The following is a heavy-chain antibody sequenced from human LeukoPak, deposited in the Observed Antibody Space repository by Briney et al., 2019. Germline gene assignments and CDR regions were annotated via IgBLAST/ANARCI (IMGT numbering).Heavy chain of an antibody. CDR1: GFTFSSYA. CDR2: ISGSSGNT. D-gene: IGHD1-14*01. V-gene: IGHV3-23*01. Sequence: QTGGSLRLSCAASGFTFSSYAMNWVRQAPGKGLEWVSAISGSSGNTYYADSVKGRFTISRDNSKNTLYLQMNSLRAEDTALYYCAKPAKTDYTDYWGQGTLVTVSS. J-gene: IGHJ4*02. CDR3: AKPAKTDYTDY.